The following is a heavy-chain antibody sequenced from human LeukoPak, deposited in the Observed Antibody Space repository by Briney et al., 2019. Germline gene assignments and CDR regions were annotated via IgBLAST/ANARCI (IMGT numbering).Heavy chain of an antibody. CDR1: GGSFSGYY. Sequence: PSETLSLTCAVYGGSFSGYYWSWIRQPPGKGLEWIGEINHSGSTNYNPSLKSRVTISVDTSKNQFSLKLSSVTAAHTAVYYCARSMTTVTTGWFDPWGQGTLVTVSS. D-gene: IGHD4-17*01. J-gene: IGHJ5*02. CDR3: ARSMTTVTTGWFDP. V-gene: IGHV4-34*01. CDR2: INHSGST.